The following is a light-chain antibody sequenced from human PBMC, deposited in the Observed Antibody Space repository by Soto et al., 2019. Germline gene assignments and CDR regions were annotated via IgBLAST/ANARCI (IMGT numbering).Light chain of an antibody. J-gene: IGKJ1*01. CDR3: QQYDDWPPWT. CDR2: GAS. Sequence: EIVMTQSPAALSVSPGDAATLSCRASQTVHSRLAWYQQKPGQAPRLLIYGASTRATGTPPRFRGSGSGTAFTLTISSLQSEDFAVYYCQQYDDWPPWTFGPGTKVEIK. CDR1: QTVHSR. V-gene: IGKV3-15*01.